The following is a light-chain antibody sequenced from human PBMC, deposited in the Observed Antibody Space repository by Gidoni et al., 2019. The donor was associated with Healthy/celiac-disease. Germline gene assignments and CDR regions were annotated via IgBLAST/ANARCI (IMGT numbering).Light chain of an antibody. CDR1: QSVSSY. J-gene: IGKJ2*04. V-gene: IGKV3-11*01. CDR2: DAS. Sequence: EIVLTQSPATLSLSPGERATLSCRASQSVSSYLAWYQQKPGQAPRLLIYDASNRATGIPARFSGSGSGTDFTLTISSLEPEAFAVYYCQQRSNWPPGSFXQXTKLEIK. CDR3: QQRSNWPPGS.